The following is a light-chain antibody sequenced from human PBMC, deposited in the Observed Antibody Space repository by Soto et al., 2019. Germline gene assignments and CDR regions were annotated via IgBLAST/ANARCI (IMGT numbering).Light chain of an antibody. Sequence: DIQMTQSPSSLSASVGDRVTITCQASQDISNYLNWYQQKPGKAPKLLIYDASNLETGVPSRFSGSGSGTDFTFTISSRQPDDIATYYCQQYDNLPSYTFGQGTKLEIK. CDR2: DAS. V-gene: IGKV1-33*01. CDR1: QDISNY. CDR3: QQYDNLPSYT. J-gene: IGKJ2*01.